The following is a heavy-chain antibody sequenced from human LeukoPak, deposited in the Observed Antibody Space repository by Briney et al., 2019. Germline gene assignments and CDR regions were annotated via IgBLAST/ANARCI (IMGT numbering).Heavy chain of an antibody. Sequence: SETLSLTCTVSGGSISSYYWSWIRQPPGKGLEWIGYIYYSGSTNYNPSLKSRVTMSVDTSKNQFSLKLSSVTAADTAVYYCARDDISLDYWGQGTLVTVSS. CDR1: GGSISSYY. CDR3: ARDDISLDY. V-gene: IGHV4-59*12. J-gene: IGHJ4*02. CDR2: IYYSGST.